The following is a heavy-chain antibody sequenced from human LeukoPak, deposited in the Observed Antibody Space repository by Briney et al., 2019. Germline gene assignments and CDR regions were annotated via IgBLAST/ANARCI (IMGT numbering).Heavy chain of an antibody. Sequence: SETLSLTCAVSGGSFSGYYWSWIRQPPGKGLEWIGEINHSGSTEYNPSLKSRVTISVDTSKNQFSLKLSSVTAADTAVYYCARELRAAMGGDDFDYWGQGTLVTVSS. J-gene: IGHJ4*02. CDR2: INHSGST. D-gene: IGHD3-16*01. CDR3: ARELRAAMGGDDFDY. CDR1: GGSFSGYY. V-gene: IGHV4-34*01.